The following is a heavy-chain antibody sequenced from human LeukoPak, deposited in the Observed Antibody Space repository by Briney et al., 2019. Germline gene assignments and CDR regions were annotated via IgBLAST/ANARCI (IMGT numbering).Heavy chain of an antibody. J-gene: IGHJ4*03. CDR1: GFTFSSYW. CDR3: ASLRVPGYFDY. D-gene: IGHD3-16*01. Sequence: PGGSLRLSCAASGFTFSSYWMSWVRQPPGRGLEWIANIYYNGNTYYNSSLKSRVTISVDTSKNQFSLRLSSVTAADTALYYCASLRVPGYFDYWGQGTLVTVPS. V-gene: IGHV4-59*12. CDR2: IYYNGNT.